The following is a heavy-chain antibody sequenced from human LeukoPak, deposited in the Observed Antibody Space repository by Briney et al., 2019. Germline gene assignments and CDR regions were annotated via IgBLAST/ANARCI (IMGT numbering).Heavy chain of an antibody. D-gene: IGHD2-15*01. Sequence: ASVKLSCKASGYTFTSYGISWVRQAPRQGLKWMGWISAYNGNTNYAQELQGRVTMSTDTSTSTAHMELRSLRSDDTAVYYCARGSRFIAPEYWGQGTLVTVSS. V-gene: IGHV1-18*01. CDR2: ISAYNGNT. J-gene: IGHJ4*02. CDR1: GYTFTSYG. CDR3: ARGSRFIAPEY.